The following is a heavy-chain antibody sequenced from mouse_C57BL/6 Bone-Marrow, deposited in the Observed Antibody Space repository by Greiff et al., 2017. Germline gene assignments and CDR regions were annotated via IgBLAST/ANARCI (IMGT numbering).Heavy chain of an antibody. V-gene: IGHV1-69*01. J-gene: IGHJ2*01. CDR2: IAPSDSYT. Sequence: QVQLQQPGAELVLPGASVKLSCKASGYTFTSYWMHWVQQTPGQGLEWIGEIAPSDSYTNYNPKFKGKSTLTVDKSSSTAYMQLSSLTSEDSAVYYWNWGYFDDWGQGTTLTVSS. D-gene: IGHD4-1*01. CDR1: GYTFTSYW. CDR3: NWGYFDD.